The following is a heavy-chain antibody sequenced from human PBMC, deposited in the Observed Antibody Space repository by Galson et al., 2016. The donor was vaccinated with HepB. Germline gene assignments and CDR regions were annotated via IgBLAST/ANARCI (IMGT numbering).Heavy chain of an antibody. D-gene: IGHD3-10*01. J-gene: IGHJ4*02. Sequence: EPLSLTCTVSGASISDYYWSWIRQSPGKGLEWIGYNHYSGNPTYNPSLKSRVTVLVDTSKNQFSLMLSSVTAADTAVYYCAGRRGESGTFYYWGQGSLVTVSS. CDR2: NHYSGNP. V-gene: IGHV4-59*01. CDR1: GASISDYY. CDR3: AGRRGESGTFYY.